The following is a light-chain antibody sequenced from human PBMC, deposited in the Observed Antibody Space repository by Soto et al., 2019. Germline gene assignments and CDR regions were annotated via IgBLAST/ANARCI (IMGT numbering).Light chain of an antibody. Sequence: DIQMTQSPSFVSASVGDRVTITCRASQGISSWLAWYQHKPGRAPKLLIHTASSLESGVPSRFRGSGSGTDFPPTISRLQTEDFAAYYCQNASCFPLTFGGGTKVEIK. CDR3: QNASCFPLT. J-gene: IGKJ4*01. CDR2: TAS. V-gene: IGKV1-12*01. CDR1: QGISSW.